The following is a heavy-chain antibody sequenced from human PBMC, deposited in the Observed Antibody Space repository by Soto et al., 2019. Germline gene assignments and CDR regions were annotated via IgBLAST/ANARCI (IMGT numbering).Heavy chain of an antibody. D-gene: IGHD5-18*01. J-gene: IGHJ6*02. CDR3: AKDGGYSYGYSPRYYYGMDV. Sequence: EVPLLESGGGXVQPXXSXXXSCXASGFTFSSYAMSWVRQAPGKGXEWVXXISGSGGSTYYADSVKGRFTISRDNSKNTLYLQMNSLRAEDTAVYYCAKDGGYSYGYSPRYYYGMDVWGQGTTVTVSS. CDR2: ISGSGGST. V-gene: IGHV3-23*01. CDR1: GFTFSSYA.